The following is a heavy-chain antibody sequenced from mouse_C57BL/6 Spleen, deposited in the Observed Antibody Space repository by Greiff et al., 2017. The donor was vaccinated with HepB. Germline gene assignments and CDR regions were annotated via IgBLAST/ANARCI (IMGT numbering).Heavy chain of an antibody. CDR3: ARSCYYYGSTYWYCDV. J-gene: IGHJ1*03. CDR2: IHPNSGST. CDR1: GYTFTSFW. Sequence: VQLQQPGAELVKPGASVKLSCKASGYTFTSFWMHWVKQRPGQGLEWIGMIHPNSGSTNYNEKFKSKATLTVDKSSSTAYMQLSSLTSEDSAVYYLARSCYYYGSTYWYCDVWGTGTTVTVSS. V-gene: IGHV1-64*01. D-gene: IGHD1-1*01.